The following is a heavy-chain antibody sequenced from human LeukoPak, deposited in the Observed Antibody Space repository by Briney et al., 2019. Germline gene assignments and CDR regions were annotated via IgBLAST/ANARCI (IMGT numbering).Heavy chain of an antibody. J-gene: IGHJ3*02. CDR3: ARGGIPGGVPYHVGEDAFDI. Sequence: GGSLRLSCAASGFTFSSYEMNWVRQAPGKGLEWVSSISSSGSYIYYAGSVKGRFTISRDNAKNSLYLQMNSLRAEDTAVYYCARGGIPGGVPYHVGEDAFDIWGQGTMVTVSS. CDR1: GFTFSSYE. V-gene: IGHV3-21*01. CDR2: ISSSGSYI. D-gene: IGHD2-21*01.